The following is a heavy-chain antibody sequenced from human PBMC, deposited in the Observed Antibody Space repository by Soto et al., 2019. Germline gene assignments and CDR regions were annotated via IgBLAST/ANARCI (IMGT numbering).Heavy chain of an antibody. D-gene: IGHD6-19*01. CDR1: SASLGDHY. J-gene: IGHJ4*02. Sequence: PSETLSLTCAVFSASLGDHYWAWIRQSPDKGLEWIGEVHPSGSTYYNPSLKSRVTISVDTSKNQFSLKLSSVTAADTAVYYCASLSIAVAGFFDYWGQGTLVTVSS. V-gene: IGHV4-34*01. CDR2: VHPSGST. CDR3: ASLSIAVAGFFDY.